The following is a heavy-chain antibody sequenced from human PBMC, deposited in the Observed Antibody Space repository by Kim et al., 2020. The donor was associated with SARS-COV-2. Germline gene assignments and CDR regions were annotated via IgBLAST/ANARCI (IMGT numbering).Heavy chain of an antibody. J-gene: IGHJ6*01. Sequence: GGSLRLSCAASGFTFSSYGMHWVRQAPGKGLEWVAVISYDGSNKYYADSVKGRFTISRDNSKNTLYLQMNSLRAEDTAVYYCAKDHIAAAGTYYYGMDV. CDR1: GFTFSSYG. CDR2: ISYDGSNK. V-gene: IGHV3-30*18. D-gene: IGHD6-13*01. CDR3: AKDHIAAAGTYYYGMDV.